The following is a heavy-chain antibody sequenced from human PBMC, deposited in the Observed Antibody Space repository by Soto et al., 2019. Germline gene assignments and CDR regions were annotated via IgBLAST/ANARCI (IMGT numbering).Heavy chain of an antibody. CDR2: ISHDGSNI. J-gene: IGHJ4*02. D-gene: IGHD5-18*01. CDR3: ARIGYVYSYGSGFDY. Sequence: QVQLVESGGGVVQPGRSLRLSCAASGFTFSGYSMHWVRQAPGKGLEWVAVISHDGSNIYYAGSVNGRFTISRDNSKNTLYLQMNSLGAEDTAVYHCARIGYVYSYGSGFDYWGQGSLVTVSS. V-gene: IGHV3-30-3*01. CDR1: GFTFSGYS.